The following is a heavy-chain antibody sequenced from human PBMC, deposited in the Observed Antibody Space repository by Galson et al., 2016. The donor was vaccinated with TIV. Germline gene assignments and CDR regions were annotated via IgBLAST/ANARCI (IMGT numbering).Heavy chain of an antibody. Sequence: QSGAEVKKPGTSVKVSCKASGNIFTRDYVHWVRQAPGQGLEWMGVIDPTYGGTTFAQEFQALVTMTRDTSTSTVYMEVSGLKSDDTAVYYCIRDLGRLRDFWGQGTLVTVSS. CDR3: IRDLGRLRDF. D-gene: IGHD7-27*01. V-gene: IGHV1-46*03. CDR1: GNIFTRDY. CDR2: IDPTYGGT. J-gene: IGHJ4*02.